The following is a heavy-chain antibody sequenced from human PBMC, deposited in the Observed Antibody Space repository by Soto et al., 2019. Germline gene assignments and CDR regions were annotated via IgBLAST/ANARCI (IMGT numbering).Heavy chain of an antibody. CDR2: ISGSGGST. J-gene: IGHJ4*02. CDR1: GFTFSSYS. D-gene: IGHD2-15*01. CDR3: AKGTHYCSGGSCYALRSDY. V-gene: IGHV3-23*01. Sequence: PGGSLRLSCAASGFTFSSYSMNWVRQAPGKGLEWVSAISGSGGSTYYADSVKGRFTISRDNSKNTLYLQMNSLRAEDTAVYYCAKGTHYCSGGSCYALRSDYWGQGTLVTVSS.